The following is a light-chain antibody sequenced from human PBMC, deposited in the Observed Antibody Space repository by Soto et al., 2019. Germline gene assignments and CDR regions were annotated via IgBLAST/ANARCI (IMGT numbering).Light chain of an antibody. CDR1: QDISND. V-gene: IGKV1-27*01. CDR3: QKYNSFPPN. J-gene: IGKJ4*01. Sequence: DFRMTQSPSSLSASVGDRVTITCRASQDISNDVAWYQQKPGKPPNLLISSSSTLQSGVPSRFSGTGYGTDFTLTIGNLQPDDVATYYCQKYNSFPPNFGGGTKVEI. CDR2: SSS.